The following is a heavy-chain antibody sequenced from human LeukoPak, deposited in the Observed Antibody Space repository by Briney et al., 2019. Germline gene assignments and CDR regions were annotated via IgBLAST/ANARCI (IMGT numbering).Heavy chain of an antibody. CDR2: ISYDGSNK. D-gene: IGHD3-10*01. CDR3: AKDDSGSGYFPDY. Sequence: QSGGSPRLSCAASGFAFSIYGMHWVRQAPGKGLEWVAIISYDGSNKYYADSVKGRFTISRDNSKNTLYLQMNSLRAEDTAVYYCAKDDSGSGYFPDYWGQGTLVTVSS. J-gene: IGHJ4*02. CDR1: GFAFSIYG. V-gene: IGHV3-30*18.